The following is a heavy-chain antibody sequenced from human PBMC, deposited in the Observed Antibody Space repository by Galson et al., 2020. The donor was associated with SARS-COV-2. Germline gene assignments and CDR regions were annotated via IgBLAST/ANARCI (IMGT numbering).Heavy chain of an antibody. Sequence: SVKVSCKASGGTFSSYAISWVRQAPGQGLEWMGGIIPIFGTANYAQKFQGRVTITADESTSTAYMELSSLRSEDTAVYYCARGGVLMVYANPSLGRQDWCDPWGQGTLVTVSS. J-gene: IGHJ5*02. V-gene: IGHV1-69*13. CDR3: ARGGVLMVYANPSLGRQDWCDP. D-gene: IGHD2-8*01. CDR2: IIPIFGTA. CDR1: GGTFSSYA.